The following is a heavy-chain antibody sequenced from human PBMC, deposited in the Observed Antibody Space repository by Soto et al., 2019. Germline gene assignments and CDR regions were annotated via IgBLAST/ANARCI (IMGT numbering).Heavy chain of an antibody. CDR1: GFTMSGYW. Sequence: EVELVESVGGLVQPGGSLRLSCVTSGFTMSGYWMSWVRQAPGKGLEWVANIKQDGTDKHYVDSVKGRFTISKDIAKNSLFLQMNSLRAEDTAVYYCARALVVVTEYFDYWGQGILVTVSS. CDR2: IKQDGTDK. V-gene: IGHV3-7*03. D-gene: IGHD3-22*01. J-gene: IGHJ4*02. CDR3: ARALVVVTEYFDY.